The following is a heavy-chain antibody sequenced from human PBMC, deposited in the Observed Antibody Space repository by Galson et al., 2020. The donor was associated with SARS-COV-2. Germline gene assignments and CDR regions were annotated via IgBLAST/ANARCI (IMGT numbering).Heavy chain of an antibody. V-gene: IGHV3-23*01. CDR1: GFRFRSYA. CDR2: ISGRSAYT. D-gene: IGHD1-26*01. Sequence: GESLKISCAASGFRFRSYAMNWVRQAPGKGLEWVSSISGRSAYTYYADSVKGRFTISRDNSKDTLYLEMTSLRAADTATYYCAKGVGGAYFYYHGMDVWGQGTTVTVSS. CDR3: AKGVGGAYFYYHGMDV. J-gene: IGHJ6*02.